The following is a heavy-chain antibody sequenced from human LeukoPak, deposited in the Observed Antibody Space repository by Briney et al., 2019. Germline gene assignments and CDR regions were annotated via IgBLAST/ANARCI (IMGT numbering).Heavy chain of an antibody. CDR2: IKQDGSEK. V-gene: IGHV3-7*05. CDR1: GFTFSSYW. J-gene: IGHJ4*02. Sequence: GGSLRLSCAASGFTFSSYWMSWVRQAPGKGLEWVANIKQDGSEKYYVDTVKGRFTISRDNAKNSLYLQMNSLRAEDTAVYYCARDEQQLVWYYFDYWGQGTLVTVSS. CDR3: ARDEQQLVWYYFDY. D-gene: IGHD6-13*01.